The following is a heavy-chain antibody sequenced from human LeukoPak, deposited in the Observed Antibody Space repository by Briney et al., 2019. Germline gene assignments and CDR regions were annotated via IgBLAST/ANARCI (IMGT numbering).Heavy chain of an antibody. CDR3: ARGDGYCSGGSCMIFDY. CDR1: GYTFANYG. J-gene: IGHJ4*02. CDR2: ISAYTGKT. Sequence: ASVKVSCKASGYTFANYGITWVRQASGQGIEWMGWISAYTGKTNSAQKLQGRVTMTTDTSTSTGYMELRSLRSDDTAVYYCARGDGYCSGGSCMIFDYWGQGTLVTVSS. V-gene: IGHV1-18*01. D-gene: IGHD2-15*01.